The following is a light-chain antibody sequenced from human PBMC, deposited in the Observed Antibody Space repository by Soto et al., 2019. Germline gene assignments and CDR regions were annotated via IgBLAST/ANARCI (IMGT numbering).Light chain of an antibody. J-gene: IGLJ1*01. CDR3: SSYTSSSLHV. CDR2: DVS. Sequence: QSVLTQPASVSGSPGQSITISCTGTSSDVGGYNYVSWYQQHPGKAPKLMIYDVSNRPSGASNRFSGSKSGNTASLTISGLQAEDETDYYCSSYTSSSLHVFGTGTKVTV. V-gene: IGLV2-14*03. CDR1: SSDVGGYNY.